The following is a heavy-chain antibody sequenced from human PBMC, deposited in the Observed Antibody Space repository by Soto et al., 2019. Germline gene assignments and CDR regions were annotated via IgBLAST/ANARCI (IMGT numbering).Heavy chain of an antibody. J-gene: IGHJ4*02. CDR2: IYYSGST. CDR3: ARGYCSGGSCYRY. D-gene: IGHD2-15*01. V-gene: IGHV4-39*01. CDR1: GGSISSSSYY. Sequence: LSLTCTVSGGSISSSSYYWGWTRQPPGKGLEWIGSIYYSGSTYYNPSLKSRVTISVDTSKNQFSLKLSSVTAADTAVYYCARGYCSGGSCYRYWGQGSQVTVSS.